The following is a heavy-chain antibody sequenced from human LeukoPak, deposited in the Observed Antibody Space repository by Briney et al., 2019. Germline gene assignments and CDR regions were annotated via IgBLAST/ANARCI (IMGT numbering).Heavy chain of an antibody. CDR3: ARSFYDILIGYYQYFDY. CDR1: GFTFSSYW. J-gene: IGHJ4*02. V-gene: IGHV3-66*01. Sequence: GGSLRLSCAASGFTFSSYWMHWVRQAPGKGLVWVSLIYSGGSTYYAESVKGRFTISRDNSKNTLYIQMNSLRAEDTAVYYCARSFYDILIGYYQYFDYWGQGTLVTVSS. CDR2: IYSGGST. D-gene: IGHD3-9*01.